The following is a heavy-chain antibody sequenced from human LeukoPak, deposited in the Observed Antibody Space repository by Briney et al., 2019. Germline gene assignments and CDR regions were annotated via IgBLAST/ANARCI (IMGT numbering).Heavy chain of an antibody. CDR3: ARGPTTNYDFWSGYDPTDAFDI. CDR1: GGSINSTNYN. D-gene: IGHD3-3*01. Sequence: SETLSLTCTVSGGSINSTNYNWGWIRQPPRRGPEWLASVYYSGLTYYNSSLKSRVSISVDTSKNQFSLKLTSVTAADTAVYYCARGPTTNYDFWSGYDPTDAFDIWGQGTMVTVSS. J-gene: IGHJ3*02. CDR2: VYYSGLT. V-gene: IGHV4-39*07.